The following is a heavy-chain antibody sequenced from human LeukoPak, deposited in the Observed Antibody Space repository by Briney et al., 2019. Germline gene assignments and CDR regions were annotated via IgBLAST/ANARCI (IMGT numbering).Heavy chain of an antibody. J-gene: IGHJ5*02. CDR2: LYNCATT. CDR3: ARDSSAIADNWFDP. Sequence: SETLSLTCSVSGGSICSYYWSWIRQPPGKGLEWIGYLYNCATTNYSPSLKSRVTISVDTSKNQFSLNLSSVTAADTAVYYCARDSSAIADNWFDPWGQGTLVTVSS. D-gene: IGHD2-2*02. V-gene: IGHV4-59*01. CDR1: GGSICSYY.